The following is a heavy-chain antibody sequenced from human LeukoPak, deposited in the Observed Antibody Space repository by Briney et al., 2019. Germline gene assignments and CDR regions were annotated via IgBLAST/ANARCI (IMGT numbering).Heavy chain of an antibody. CDR1: GFTFSSYG. V-gene: IGHV3-30*03. CDR2: ISYDGSNK. Sequence: PGGSLRLSCAASGFTFSSYGMHWVRQAPGKGLEWVAVISYDGSNKYYADSVKGRFTISRDNSKNTLYLQMNSLRAEDTAVYYCARDLDYYGSGRTPDYWGQGTLVTVSS. CDR3: ARDLDYYGSGRTPDY. D-gene: IGHD3-10*01. J-gene: IGHJ4*02.